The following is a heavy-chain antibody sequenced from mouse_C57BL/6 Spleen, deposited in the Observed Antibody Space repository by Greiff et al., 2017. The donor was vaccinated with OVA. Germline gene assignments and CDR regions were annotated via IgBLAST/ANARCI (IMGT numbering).Heavy chain of an antibody. CDR2: ISYDGSN. V-gene: IGHV3-6*01. J-gene: IGHJ2*01. CDR3: ARREEGYFDY. Sequence: EVKLMESGPGLVKPSQSLSLTCSVTGYSITSGYYWNWIRQFPGNKLEWMGYISYDGSNNYNPSLKNRISITRDPSKNQFFLKLNSVTTEDTATYYCARREEGYFDYWGQGTTLTVSS. CDR1: GYSITSGYY.